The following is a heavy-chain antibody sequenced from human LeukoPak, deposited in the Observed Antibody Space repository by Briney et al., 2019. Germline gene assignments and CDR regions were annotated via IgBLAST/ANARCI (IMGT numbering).Heavy chain of an antibody. CDR1: GFTFSSYA. CDR3: AKLLRGYSGYAFDY. D-gene: IGHD5-12*01. CDR2: ISGSGGST. Sequence: GGSLGLSCAASGFTFSSYAMSWVRQAPGKGLEWVSAISGSGGSTYYADSVKGRFTISRDNSKNTLYLQMNSLRAEDTAVYYCAKLLRGYSGYAFDYWGQGTLVTVSS. J-gene: IGHJ4*02. V-gene: IGHV3-23*01.